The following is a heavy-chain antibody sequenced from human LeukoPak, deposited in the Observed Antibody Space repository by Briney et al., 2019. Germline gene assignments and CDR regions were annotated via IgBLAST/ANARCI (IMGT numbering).Heavy chain of an antibody. V-gene: IGHV3-30-3*01. CDR2: IASDGSQT. CDR1: GFAYSSYF. Sequence: GGSLRLSCAASGFAYSSYFMHWVRQAPGKGLEGVAVIASDGSQTFYVESVKGRFSISRDNSKNTLYLQMTSLRAEDTAVYFCARDRQASIVHSGAFAIWGQGQMVIVSS. J-gene: IGHJ3*02. CDR3: ARDRQASIVHSGAFAI. D-gene: IGHD2-21*01.